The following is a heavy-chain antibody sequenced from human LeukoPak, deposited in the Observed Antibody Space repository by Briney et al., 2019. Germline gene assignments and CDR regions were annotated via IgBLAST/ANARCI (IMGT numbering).Heavy chain of an antibody. D-gene: IGHD3-10*01. CDR1: GYTFTRYD. CDR3: ARGDVLLWFGEIYYFDY. CDR2: MNPKSGYT. J-gene: IGHJ4*02. Sequence: GASVKVSCKASGYTFTRYDISWVRQATGQGLEWMGWMNPKSGYTGSAQKFQGRVTMTRNTSISTAYMELSSLRSEDTAVYYCARGDVLLWFGEIYYFDYWGQGTLVTVSS. V-gene: IGHV1-8*01.